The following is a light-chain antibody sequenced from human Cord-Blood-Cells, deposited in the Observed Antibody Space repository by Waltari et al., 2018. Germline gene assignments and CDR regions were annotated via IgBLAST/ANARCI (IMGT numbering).Light chain of an antibody. CDR3: MQALQTPFT. CDR2: LGS. V-gene: IGKV2-28*01. CDR1: QSLLHSNGYNY. J-gene: IGKJ3*01. Sequence: ISCRSSQSLLHSNGYNYLDWYVQKPGQSPQLLIYLGSNRASGVPDRFSGSGSGTDFTLKISRVEAEDVGVYYCMQALQTPFTFGPGTKVDIQ.